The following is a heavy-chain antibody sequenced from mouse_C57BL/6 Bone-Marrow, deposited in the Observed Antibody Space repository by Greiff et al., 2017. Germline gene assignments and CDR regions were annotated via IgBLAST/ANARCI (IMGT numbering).Heavy chain of an antibody. CDR1: GYTFTGYW. Sequence: QVQLQQSGAELMKPGASVKLSCKATGYTFTGYWIEWVKQRPGHGLAWIGEILPGSGSTNYNEKFKGNATFTADTSSNTAYMQLSSLTTEDSAIYYCARGGGLRREDWYFDVWGTGTTVTVSS. CDR3: ARGGGLRREDWYFDV. V-gene: IGHV1-9*01. D-gene: IGHD2-4*01. J-gene: IGHJ1*03. CDR2: ILPGSGST.